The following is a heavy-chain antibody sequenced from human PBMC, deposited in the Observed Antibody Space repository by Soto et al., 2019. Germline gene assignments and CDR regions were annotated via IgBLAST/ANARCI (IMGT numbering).Heavy chain of an antibody. CDR2: INPNTGGT. D-gene: IGHD3-22*01. CDR1: GYTFTSYY. Sequence: GASVKVSCKASGYTFTSYYVHWVRQAPGQGLEWMGWINPNTGGTNYAQKFQGWVTMTRDTSISTAYMELSRLRSDDTAVYYCARAETPYYYDSSGIDAFDIWGQGTMVTVSS. CDR3: ARAETPYYYDSSGIDAFDI. J-gene: IGHJ3*02. V-gene: IGHV1-2*04.